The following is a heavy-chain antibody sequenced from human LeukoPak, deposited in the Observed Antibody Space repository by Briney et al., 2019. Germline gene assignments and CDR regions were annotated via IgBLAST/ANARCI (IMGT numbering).Heavy chain of an antibody. CDR3: YVHHYYYYMDV. V-gene: IGHV3-23*01. J-gene: IGHJ6*03. D-gene: IGHD3-16*01. CDR2: FSGSGGGT. CDR1: GFTFSSYE. Sequence: GGSLRLSCAASGFTFSSYEMNWVRQAPGKGLEWVSAFSGSGGGTYYADSVKGRFTISRDNAKNTLYLQINSLSAEDTAVYYCYVHHYYYYMDVWGKGTTVTVSS.